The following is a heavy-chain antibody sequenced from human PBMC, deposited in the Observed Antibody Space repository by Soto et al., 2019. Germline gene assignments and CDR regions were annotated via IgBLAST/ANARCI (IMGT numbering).Heavy chain of an antibody. V-gene: IGHV1-69*13. CDR3: ARAPSEEVVVAATDYYYYYGMDV. Sequence: SVKVSCKASGGTFSSYAISWVRQAPGQGLEWMGGIIPIFGTANYAQKFQGRVTITADESTSTAYMELSSLRSEDTAVYYCARAPSEEVVVAATDYYYYYGMDVWGQGTTVTVSS. CDR1: GGTFSSYA. D-gene: IGHD2-15*01. CDR2: IIPIFGTA. J-gene: IGHJ6*02.